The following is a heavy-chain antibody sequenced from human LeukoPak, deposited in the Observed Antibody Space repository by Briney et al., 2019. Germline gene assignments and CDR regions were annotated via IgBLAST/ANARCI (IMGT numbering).Heavy chain of an antibody. J-gene: IGHJ4*02. D-gene: IGHD3-22*01. CDR3: ARARNDYDSNGFSLLEY. Sequence: PGGSLRLSCVVSGISFSSHGMHWVRQAPGKGLEWVAVIWYDGSNIWYADSVKGRFTISRDNSKNTLYLQTNSLRAEDTALYYCARARNDYDSNGFSLLEYWGQGTLVTVSS. V-gene: IGHV3-33*01. CDR1: GISFSSHG. CDR2: IWYDGSNI.